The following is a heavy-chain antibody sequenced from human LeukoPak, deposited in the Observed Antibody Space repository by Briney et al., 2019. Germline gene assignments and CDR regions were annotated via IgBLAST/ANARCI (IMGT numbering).Heavy chain of an antibody. CDR1: GYTFTSYA. CDR2: MNPNSGNT. CDR3: ARGGVGCSSTSCYQWFDP. D-gene: IGHD2-2*01. V-gene: IGHV1-8*02. Sequence: ASVKVSCKASGYTFTSYAMNWVRQATGQGLEWMGWMNPNSGNTGYAQKFQGRVTMTRNTSISTAYMELSSLRSEDTAVYYCARGGVGCSSTSCYQWFDPWGQGTLVTVSS. J-gene: IGHJ5*02.